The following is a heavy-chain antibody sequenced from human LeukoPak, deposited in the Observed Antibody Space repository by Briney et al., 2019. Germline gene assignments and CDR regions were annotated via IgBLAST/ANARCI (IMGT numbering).Heavy chain of an antibody. Sequence: GGSLRLSCAASGFTFSSYSMNWVRQAPGKGVEGVSSISSSSSYIYYADSVKGRFTISRDNAKNSLYLQMNSLRAEDTAVYYCAREDIVVPPGGMDVWGQGTTVTVSS. D-gene: IGHD2-2*01. CDR3: AREDIVVPPGGMDV. CDR1: GFTFSSYS. V-gene: IGHV3-21*01. J-gene: IGHJ6*02. CDR2: ISSSSSYI.